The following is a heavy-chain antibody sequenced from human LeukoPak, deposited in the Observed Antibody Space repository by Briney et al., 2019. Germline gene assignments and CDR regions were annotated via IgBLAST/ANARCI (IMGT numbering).Heavy chain of an antibody. J-gene: IGHJ4*02. Sequence: SETLSLTCAVYGGXFXGYYWSWIRQPPXXXXXWIGEINHSGSTNYNPSLKSRVTISVDTSKNQFSLKLSSVTAADTAVYYCARGNIVVVPAAVTKYYFDYWGQGTLVTVSS. CDR1: GGXFXGYY. D-gene: IGHD2-2*01. CDR2: INHSGST. CDR3: ARGNIVVVPAAVTKYYFDY. V-gene: IGHV4-34*01.